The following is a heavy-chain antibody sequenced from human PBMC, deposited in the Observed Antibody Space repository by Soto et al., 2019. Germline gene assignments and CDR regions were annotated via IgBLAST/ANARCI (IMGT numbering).Heavy chain of an antibody. J-gene: IGHJ6*02. V-gene: IGHV3-30*18. Sequence: GGSLRLSCAASGLTFHGHGMHWVRHAPGKGLEWVAVISFDGLKKYYADSVKGRFTISRDNSNTTLFLQMNTLRPEDTAVYYCAQDRSGSYPFYYGMDVWGQGTTVTVSS. D-gene: IGHD1-26*01. CDR1: GLTFHGHG. CDR3: AQDRSGSYPFYYGMDV. CDR2: ISFDGLKK.